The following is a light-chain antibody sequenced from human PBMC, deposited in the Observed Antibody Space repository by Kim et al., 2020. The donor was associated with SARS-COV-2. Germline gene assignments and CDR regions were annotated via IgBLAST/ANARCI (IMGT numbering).Light chain of an antibody. CDR2: MVS. J-gene: IGKJ2*01. CDR3: MQGAQEPFT. Sequence: DIVMAQSPLSLPVTLGQPASISCRSIQGLVYSDGNTYLNWFHQSPGQSPRRLIYMVSKRDSGVPDRFSGRGSGTDFTLKISRGEAEVVGIYYCMQGAQEPFTFGQGTRLEI. CDR1: QGLVYSDGNTY. V-gene: IGKV2-30*01.